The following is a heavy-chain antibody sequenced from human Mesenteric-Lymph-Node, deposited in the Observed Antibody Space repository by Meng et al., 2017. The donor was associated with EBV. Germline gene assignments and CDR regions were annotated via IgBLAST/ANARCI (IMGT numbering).Heavy chain of an antibody. CDR1: GGSFSGYY. D-gene: IGHD6-13*01. J-gene: IGHJ4*02. CDR2: INHSGST. CDR3: ARKEQQLVHYFDY. V-gene: IGHV4-34*01. Sequence: VQPHQWGPVLLKPSETLSLTCAVYGGSFSGYYWSWIRQPPGKGLEWIGEINHSGSTNYNPSLKSRVTISVDTSKNQFSLKLSSVTAADTAVYYCARKEQQLVHYFDYWGQGTLVTVSS.